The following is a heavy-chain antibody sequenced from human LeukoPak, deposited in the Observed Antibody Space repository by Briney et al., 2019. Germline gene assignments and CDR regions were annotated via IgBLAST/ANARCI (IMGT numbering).Heavy chain of an antibody. Sequence: SETLSLTCIISGASISSSAYYWGWIRQPPGKGLEWIGTIYYSGNTYYNPSLQSRVTISVDTSKNQFSLKLSSVTAADTAVYYCARGREGWLRRKYYYYYYMDVWGKGTTVTVSS. CDR2: IYYSGNT. CDR3: ARGREGWLRRKYYYYYYMDV. D-gene: IGHD5-12*01. V-gene: IGHV4-39*07. CDR1: GASISSSAYY. J-gene: IGHJ6*03.